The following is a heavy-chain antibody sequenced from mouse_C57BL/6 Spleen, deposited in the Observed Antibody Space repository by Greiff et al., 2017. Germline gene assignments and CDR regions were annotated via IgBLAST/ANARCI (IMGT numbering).Heavy chain of an antibody. V-gene: IGHV3-6*01. J-gene: IGHJ1*03. CDR1: GYSITSGYY. Sequence: VQLQQSGPGLVKPSQSLSLTCSVTGYSITSGYYWNWIRQFPGNKLEWMGYISYDGSNNYNPSLKNRISITRDTSKNQFFLKLNSVTTEDTATYYCAAYSHDGYYWYFDVWGTGTTVTVSS. CDR3: AAYSHDGYYWYFDV. D-gene: IGHD2-3*01. CDR2: ISYDGSN.